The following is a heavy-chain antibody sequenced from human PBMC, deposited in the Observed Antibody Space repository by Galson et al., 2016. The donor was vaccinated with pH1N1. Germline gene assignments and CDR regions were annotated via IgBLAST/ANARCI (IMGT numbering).Heavy chain of an antibody. CDR3: ATGPSPDY. V-gene: IGHV5-10-1*01. CDR2: INPRDSYT. CDR1: ASSFTSYW. Sequence: QSGAEVTEPGESLTISCKGSASSFTSYWISWVRQMPGKGLEWMGRINPRDSYTDYSPSFQGHVTISTDESISTAYSKWSTLKASDTAIYYCATGPSPDYWGQGTLVIVSS. J-gene: IGHJ4*02.